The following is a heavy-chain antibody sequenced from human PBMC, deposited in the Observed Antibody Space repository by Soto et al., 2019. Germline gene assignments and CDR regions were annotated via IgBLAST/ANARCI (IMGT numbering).Heavy chain of an antibody. Sequence: SETLSLTCSVYGGSVSNKTYYWSWIRQPPGKSLVWIGYVYYSGTTNYNPSLKSRVTISIDLSKNPFSLRLSSVTTADTALYYCARTTAVPNTLRSRYFFDYWGQGALVTVSS. CDR3: ARTTAVPNTLRSRYFFDY. CDR2: VYYSGTT. CDR1: GGSVSNKTYY. J-gene: IGHJ4*02. D-gene: IGHD4-17*01. V-gene: IGHV4-61*01.